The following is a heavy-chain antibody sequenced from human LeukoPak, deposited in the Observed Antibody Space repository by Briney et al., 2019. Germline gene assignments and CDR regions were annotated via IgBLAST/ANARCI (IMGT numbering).Heavy chain of an antibody. D-gene: IGHD2-15*01. J-gene: IGHJ4*02. CDR1: GYTFTNFY. V-gene: IGHV1-46*01. Sequence: ASVTVSSKASGYTFTNFYMHWVRQAPGQGLEWMGIINPSGGTTTYAQKFQGRVTMTRDTSTNTVYMDLSSLRSEDTAVYYCARDVSAASQFFDYWGQGTLVTVSS. CDR3: ARDVSAASQFFDY. CDR2: INPSGGTT.